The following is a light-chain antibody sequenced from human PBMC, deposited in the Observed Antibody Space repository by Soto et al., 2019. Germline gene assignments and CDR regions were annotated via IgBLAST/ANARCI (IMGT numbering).Light chain of an antibody. Sequence: EIVMTQSPATLSVSPGERATLSCRASQSVSSNLAWYQQRPGQAPRLLIYSASTRATGVPARFSGSGSGTEFTLTIFSLQSEDIAIYYCQQYNDWPPSYTFGQGTKLEIK. V-gene: IGKV3-15*01. J-gene: IGKJ2*01. CDR3: QQYNDWPPSYT. CDR2: SAS. CDR1: QSVSSN.